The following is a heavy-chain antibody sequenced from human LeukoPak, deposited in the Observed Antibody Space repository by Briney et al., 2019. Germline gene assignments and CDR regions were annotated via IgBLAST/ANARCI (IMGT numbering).Heavy chain of an antibody. V-gene: IGHV3-49*04. CDR1: GFTFSNYP. Sequence: GGSLRLSCTTSGFTFSNYPMSWVRQAPGRGLEWLALLGSTAYGGTTKYAASVKGRFTISRDDSKSIAYLQMNSLKPEDTAVYYCTRPYYDYLTGYYSDYWGQGTLVTVSS. CDR3: TRPYYDYLTGYYSDY. J-gene: IGHJ4*02. D-gene: IGHD3-9*01. CDR2: LGSTAYGGTT.